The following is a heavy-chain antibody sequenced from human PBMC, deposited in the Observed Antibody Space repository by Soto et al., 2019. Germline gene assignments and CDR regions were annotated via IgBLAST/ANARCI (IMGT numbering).Heavy chain of an antibody. V-gene: IGHV1-18*01. D-gene: IGHD3-9*01. CDR1: GYTFSSYS. Sequence: ASVKVSCKTSGYTFSSYSISWVRQAPGQGLEWMGWISGYNGNTNYAQNFQGRVTMTTDTSTSTAYMELRSLRSDDTAVYYCARGMGLAADFDCWGQGTLVTVPQ. CDR3: ARGMGLAADFDC. CDR2: ISGYNGNT. J-gene: IGHJ4*02.